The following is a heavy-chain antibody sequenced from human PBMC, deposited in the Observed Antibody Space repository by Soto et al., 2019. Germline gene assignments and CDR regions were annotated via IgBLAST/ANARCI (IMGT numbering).Heavy chain of an antibody. Sequence: QLQLHESGSGLVKPSQTLSLTCTVSGASITFGGYSWSWIRQTPGKGLEWIGYINHLETTFYNPSFESRLTLAIDRAKNQFSLTLHSMSAADRAVYVCARGGGSDSFEYLGQGILVTVSS. J-gene: IGHJ4*02. CDR2: INHLETT. CDR3: ARGGGSDSFEY. D-gene: IGHD1-26*01. CDR1: GASITFGGYS. V-gene: IGHV4-30-2*01.